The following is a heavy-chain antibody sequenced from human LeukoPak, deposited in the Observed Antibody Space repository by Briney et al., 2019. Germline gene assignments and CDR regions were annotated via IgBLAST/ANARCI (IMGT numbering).Heavy chain of an antibody. D-gene: IGHD3-3*01. CDR2: INPSGGST. V-gene: IGHV1-46*01. Sequence: ASVKVSCKASGYTFTSYYMHWVRQAPGQGLEWMGIINPSGGSTSYAQKFQGRVTMTRDTSTSTVYMELSSLRSEDTAVYYCARGGLRFLEWLNRMPFDYWGQGTLVTVSS. CDR3: ARGGLRFLEWLNRMPFDY. J-gene: IGHJ4*02. CDR1: GYTFTSYY.